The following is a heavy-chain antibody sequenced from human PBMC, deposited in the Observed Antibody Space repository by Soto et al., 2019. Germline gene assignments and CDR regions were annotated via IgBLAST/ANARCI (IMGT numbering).Heavy chain of an antibody. CDR3: ARVLCHTDDCSSTYSPASAFDI. D-gene: IGHD2-2*01. Sequence: ASVKVSCKASGYTFTGYYMHWVRQAPGQGLEWMGWINPNSGGTNYAQKFQGRVTMTRDTSIGTAYMELSRLRSDDTAVYYCARVLCHTDDCSSTYSPASAFDIWGQGTMVTVSS. V-gene: IGHV1-2*02. J-gene: IGHJ3*02. CDR1: GYTFTGYY. CDR2: INPNSGGT.